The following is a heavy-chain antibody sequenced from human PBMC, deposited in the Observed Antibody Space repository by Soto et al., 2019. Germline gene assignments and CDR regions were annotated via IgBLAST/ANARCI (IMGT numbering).Heavy chain of an antibody. CDR1: GYNFSAYF. V-gene: IGHV1-8*01. CDR3: ARETDTSIVYY. J-gene: IGHJ4*01. Sequence: QVQLVQSGAEVKKPGASVKVSCQTSGYNFSAYFFNWVRQAAGQGPEWMGWRNPRNGQTGFVQKFRGRVTMTSDTSIATGYLELSRLTSEDTAIYFWARETDTSIVYYWGHGTLVAVSS. CDR2: RNPRNGQT. D-gene: IGHD5-18*01.